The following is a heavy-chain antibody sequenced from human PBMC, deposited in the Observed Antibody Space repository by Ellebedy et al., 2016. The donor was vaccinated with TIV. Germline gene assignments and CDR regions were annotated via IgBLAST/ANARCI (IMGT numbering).Heavy chain of an antibody. D-gene: IGHD3-10*01. J-gene: IGHJ4*02. CDR3: ATNFYDSGSPAH. CDR2: IRASNGNT. CDR1: GHAFISYG. V-gene: IGHV1-18*04. Sequence: AASVKVSCKASGHAFISYGFTWVRQAPGQGLEWMGWIRASNGNTHYSKKFQDRVTMTTDTSTRTAYMEMKSLRSDDTDLYYCATNFYDSGSPAHWGQGTLVTVSS.